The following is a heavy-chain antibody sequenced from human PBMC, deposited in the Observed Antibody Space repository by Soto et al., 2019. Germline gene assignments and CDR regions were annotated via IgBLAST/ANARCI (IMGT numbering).Heavy chain of an antibody. J-gene: IGHJ4*02. Sequence: ASVEVSCKASGYTFTGYYIHWVRQAPGQGLEWMGWINPNSGGTNYAQKFQGRVTMTRDTSISTAYMELSRLRSDDTAVYYCARASKQWLVALEYWGQGTLVTVSS. D-gene: IGHD6-19*01. CDR2: INPNSGGT. V-gene: IGHV1-2*02. CDR1: GYTFTGYY. CDR3: ARASKQWLVALEY.